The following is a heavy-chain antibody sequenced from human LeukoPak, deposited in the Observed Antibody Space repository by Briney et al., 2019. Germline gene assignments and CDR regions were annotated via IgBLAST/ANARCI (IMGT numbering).Heavy chain of an antibody. D-gene: IGHD3-22*01. Sequence: GGSLRLSCAASGFIFSNYAMHWVRQAPGKGLEWVSAISSSGDITFYADSVKGRFTISRDNSRYTLYLQMNSLRAEDAAMYYCAKDRPNYHESNGHYYRRNGDYWGQGTLVTVSS. CDR3: AKDRPNYHESNGHYYRRNGDY. CDR1: GFIFSNYA. CDR2: ISSSGDIT. V-gene: IGHV3-23*01. J-gene: IGHJ4*02.